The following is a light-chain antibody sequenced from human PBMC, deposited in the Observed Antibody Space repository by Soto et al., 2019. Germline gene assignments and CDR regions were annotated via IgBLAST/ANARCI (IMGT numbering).Light chain of an antibody. CDR1: SSNIGAGYD. J-gene: IGLJ1*01. V-gene: IGLV1-40*01. CDR3: QSYDSTLSARYV. CDR2: GNI. Sequence: QSVLTQPPSVSGAPGQRVTISCTGSSSNIGAGYDVHWYQQRPGTAPKLLIFGNINRPSGVPDRFSGSKSGTSASLAITGLQGEDEGDYYCQSYDSTLSARYVFGTGPKLTVL.